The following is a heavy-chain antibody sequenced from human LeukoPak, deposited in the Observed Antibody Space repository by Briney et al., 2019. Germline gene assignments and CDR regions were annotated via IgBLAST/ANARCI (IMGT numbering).Heavy chain of an antibody. Sequence: SETLSLTCTVSGGSISSHYWSWIRQPPGKGLEWIGYIYYSGSTNYNPSLKSRVTISVDTSKNQFSLKLSSVTAADTAVYYCARATGRDGYNGGFEYWGQGTLVTVSS. CDR2: IYYSGST. J-gene: IGHJ4*02. CDR1: GGSISSHY. V-gene: IGHV4-59*11. CDR3: ARATGRDGYNGGFEY. D-gene: IGHD5-24*01.